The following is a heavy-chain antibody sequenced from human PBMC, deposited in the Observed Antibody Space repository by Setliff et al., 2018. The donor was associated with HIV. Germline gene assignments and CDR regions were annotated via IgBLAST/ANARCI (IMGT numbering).Heavy chain of an antibody. J-gene: IGHJ6*02. CDR3: ERGEGSGWDTVEENYYNLDV. CDR1: GGTFSASG. Sequence: GASVKVSCKASGGTFSASGFSWVRQAPGQGLEWMGGIIPAFGTADYAQKFQGRVTITADASTSTAYMELISLRSEDTAVYYCERGEGSGWDTVEENYYNLDVWGPGTTVTVSS. CDR2: IIPAFGTA. D-gene: IGHD6-19*01. V-gene: IGHV1-69*13.